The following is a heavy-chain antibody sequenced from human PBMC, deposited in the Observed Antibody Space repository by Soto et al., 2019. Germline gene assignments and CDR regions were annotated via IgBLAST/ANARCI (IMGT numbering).Heavy chain of an antibody. J-gene: IGHJ4*02. Sequence: PSETLSLTCAVYGVSFSGYSLRWIRQPPGKGLEWIGEISHSGSTNYNPSLTSRVTISVDTSKNQFSRKLSSVTAADTAVYYCASGYEPIFDYWGQGTLVTVSS. V-gene: IGHV4-34*01. CDR2: ISHSGST. CDR3: ASGYEPIFDY. CDR1: GVSFSGYS. D-gene: IGHD3-3*01.